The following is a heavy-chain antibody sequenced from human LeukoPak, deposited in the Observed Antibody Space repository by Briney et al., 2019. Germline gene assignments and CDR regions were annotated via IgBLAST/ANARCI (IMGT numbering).Heavy chain of an antibody. V-gene: IGHV4-59*12. D-gene: IGHD2-21*02. CDR2: IYYSGST. Sequence: SETLSLTCTVSGGSTTSYYWSWIRQPPGKGLEWIGYIYYSGSTTYNPPLKSRVTISVETSKNQFSLKLSSVTAADTAVYYCARGVVVVTAIPRANFDYWGQGTLVTVSS. CDR3: ARGVVVVTAIPRANFDY. CDR1: GGSTTSYY. J-gene: IGHJ4*02.